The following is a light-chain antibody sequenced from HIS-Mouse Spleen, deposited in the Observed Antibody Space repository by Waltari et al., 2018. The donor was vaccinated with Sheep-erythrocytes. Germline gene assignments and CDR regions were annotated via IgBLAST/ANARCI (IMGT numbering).Light chain of an antibody. CDR2: DVS. CDR1: SSDVGGYNY. CDR3: CSYAGSYTFVV. J-gene: IGLJ2*01. Sequence: QSALTQPRSVSGSPGQSVTISCTGTSSDVGGYNYVFWYQQHPGKAPKLTIYDVSTRPSGVPDRFSGSKSGNTASLTISGLQAEDEADYYCCSYAGSYTFVVFGGGTKLTVL. V-gene: IGLV2-11*01.